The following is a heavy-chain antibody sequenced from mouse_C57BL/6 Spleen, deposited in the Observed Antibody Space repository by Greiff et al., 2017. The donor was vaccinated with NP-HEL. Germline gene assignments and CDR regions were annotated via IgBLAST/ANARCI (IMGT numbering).Heavy chain of an antibody. Sequence: QVQLQQSGPELVKPGASVKISCKASGYAFSSSWMNWVKQRPGKGLEWIGRIYPGDGDTNYNGKFKGKATLTADKSSSTAYRQLSSLTSADSAVYFCARGGCDGGYFDYWGQGTTLTVSS. CDR2: IYPGDGDT. CDR3: ARGGCDGGYFDY. CDR1: GYAFSSSW. J-gene: IGHJ2*01. D-gene: IGHD3-3*01. V-gene: IGHV1-82*01.